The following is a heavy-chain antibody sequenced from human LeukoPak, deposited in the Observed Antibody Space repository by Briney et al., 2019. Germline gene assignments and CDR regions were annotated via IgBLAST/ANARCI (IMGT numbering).Heavy chain of an antibody. D-gene: IGHD3-10*01. V-gene: IGHV1-46*01. J-gene: IGHJ5*02. Sequence: ASVKVSCKASGYTFTSYYMHWVRQAPGQGLEWMGIINPSGGSTSYAQKFQGRVTMTRDTSTSTVYMELSSLRSEDTAVYYCARDRVVRGVIKYWFDPWGRGTLVTVSS. CDR1: GYTFTSYY. CDR2: INPSGGST. CDR3: ARDRVVRGVIKYWFDP.